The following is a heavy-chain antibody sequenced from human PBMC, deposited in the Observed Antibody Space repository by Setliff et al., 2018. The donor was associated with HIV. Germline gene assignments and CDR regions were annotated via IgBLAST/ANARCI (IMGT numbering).Heavy chain of an antibody. V-gene: IGHV4-61*08. Sequence: SETLSLTCTVSGGSISSGDYYWSWIRQPPGKGLEWIGYIYSGGSPIYNPSLKSRVAISSDTSKNQVSLNLTSVTAADTAVYYCARDLGYPGGFDPWGQGTLVTVSS. CDR3: ARDLGYPGGFDP. CDR1: GGSISSGDYY. CDR2: IYSGGSP. D-gene: IGHD2-2*01. J-gene: IGHJ5*02.